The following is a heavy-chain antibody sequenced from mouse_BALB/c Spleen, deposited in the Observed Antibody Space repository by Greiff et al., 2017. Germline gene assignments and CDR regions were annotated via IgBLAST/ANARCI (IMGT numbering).Heavy chain of an antibody. CDR1: GYTFTSYY. V-gene: IGHV1S56*01. J-gene: IGHJ3*01. D-gene: IGHD1-1*01. CDR3: ARDTTVVEAFAY. Sequence: VQLQQSGPELVKPGASVKMSCKASGYTFTSYYIHWVKQRPGQGLEWIGWIYPGDGSTKYNEKFKGKTTLTADKSSSTAYMLLSSLTSEDSAIYFCARDTTVVEAFAYWGQGTLVTVSA. CDR2: IYPGDGST.